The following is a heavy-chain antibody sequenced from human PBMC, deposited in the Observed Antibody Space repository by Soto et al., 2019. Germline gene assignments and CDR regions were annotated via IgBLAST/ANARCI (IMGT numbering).Heavy chain of an antibody. V-gene: IGHV4-31*03. CDR3: ARGVLH. J-gene: IGHJ4*02. CDR1: GGSISSGGYS. CDR2: IFYSGST. Sequence: QVQLQESGPGLVKPSQTLSLTCTVSGGSISSGGYSWSWIRQHPGKGLEWIGYIFYSGSTSYNPSLKSRVTISVDTSMSQFSLKVSSVTAADTAVYYCARGVLHWGQGTLVTVSS.